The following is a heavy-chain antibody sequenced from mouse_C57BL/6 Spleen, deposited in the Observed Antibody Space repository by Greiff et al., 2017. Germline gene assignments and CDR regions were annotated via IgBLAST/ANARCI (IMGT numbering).Heavy chain of an antibody. J-gene: IGHJ2*01. D-gene: IGHD4-1*01. V-gene: IGHV5-4*01. CDR3: AREGLGRGGYFDY. CDR2: ISDGGSYT. Sequence: EVQRVESGGGLVKPGGSLKLSCAASGFTFSSYAMSWVRQTPEKRLEWVATISDGGSYTYYPDNVKGRFTISRDNAKNNLYLQMSHLKSEDTAMYYCAREGLGRGGYFDYWGQGTTLTVSS. CDR1: GFTFSSYA.